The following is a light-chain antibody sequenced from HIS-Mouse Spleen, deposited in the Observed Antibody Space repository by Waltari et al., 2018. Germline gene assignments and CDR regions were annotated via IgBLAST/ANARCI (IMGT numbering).Light chain of an antibody. J-gene: IGLJ3*02. Sequence: QSALTQPASVSGSPGQSITISCTGTRSDFGGYKLVSWYQQHPGKAPKPMIYEGSKRPSGVSNRFSGSKSGNTASLTIFGLQAEDEADYYCCSYAGSSTWVFGGGTKLNVL. CDR2: EGS. V-gene: IGLV2-23*01. CDR1: RSDFGGYKL. CDR3: CSYAGSSTWV.